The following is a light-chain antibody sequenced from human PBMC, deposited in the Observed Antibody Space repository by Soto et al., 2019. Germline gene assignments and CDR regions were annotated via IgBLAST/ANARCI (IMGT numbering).Light chain of an antibody. CDR1: QSVSSY. CDR2: DAS. Sequence: EIVLTQSPATLSLSPGERATLSCRASQSVSSYLAWYQQKPGQAPRLLIYDASNRATGIPARFSGSGSGTDFTLTISRLETEDFAVYDCQQRSNWPPTFGGGTKLDI. J-gene: IGKJ4*01. V-gene: IGKV3-11*01. CDR3: QQRSNWPPT.